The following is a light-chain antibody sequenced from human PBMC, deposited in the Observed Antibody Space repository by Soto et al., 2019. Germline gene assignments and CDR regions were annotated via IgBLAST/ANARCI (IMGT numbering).Light chain of an antibody. J-gene: IGKJ1*01. V-gene: IGKV3-20*01. Sequence: EIVLTQSPGTLSLSPGERATLSCRASQSVSSSFLAWYQQKPGQAPRLLIYGASSRAPGIPDRFSGSGSGTDFTLTISRLEPGDFAVYYCQQYGTSPWTFGQGTKVEIK. CDR2: GAS. CDR1: QSVSSSF. CDR3: QQYGTSPWT.